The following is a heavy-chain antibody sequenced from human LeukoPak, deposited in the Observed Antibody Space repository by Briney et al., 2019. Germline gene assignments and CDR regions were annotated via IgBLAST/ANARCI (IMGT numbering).Heavy chain of an antibody. CDR3: ARDLLSGGAFDI. D-gene: IGHD3-16*01. V-gene: IGHV1-2*02. CDR1: GYTFTGYY. J-gene: IGHJ3*02. Sequence: ASVKVSCKASGYTFTGYYMHWVRQAPGQGLEWMGWINPKSGGTNYAQKFQGRVTMTRDTSISTAYMEMSRLRSDDTAVYYCARDLLSGGAFDIWGQGTMVTVSS. CDR2: INPKSGGT.